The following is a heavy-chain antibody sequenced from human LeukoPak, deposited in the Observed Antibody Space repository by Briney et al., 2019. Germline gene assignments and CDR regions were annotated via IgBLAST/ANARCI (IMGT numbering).Heavy chain of an antibody. V-gene: IGHV3-33*06. CDR1: GIIFSDFG. J-gene: IGHJ3*01. CDR3: AKATCSGASCFPKSRDAFDV. D-gene: IGHD2-15*01. Sequence: GGSLRLSCAASGIIFSDFGMHWVRQAPGKGLEWMAIIWYDGSNKYYADSVKGRFTISRDNSQNTMYLQMNSLRAEDSAVYYCAKATCSGASCFPKSRDAFDVWGQGTMVAVSS. CDR2: IWYDGSNK.